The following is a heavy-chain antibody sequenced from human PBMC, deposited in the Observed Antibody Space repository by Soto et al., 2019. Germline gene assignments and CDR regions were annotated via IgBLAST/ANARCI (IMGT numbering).Heavy chain of an antibody. CDR1: GSTFSSYA. CDR3: ARGAGYSYLD. J-gene: IGHJ4*02. Sequence: QVQRVQSGAEVKKPGSSVKVSCKASGSTFSSYAFSWVRQAPGQGLEWMGGIIPSFVTANYAQEFQGRVTITADESTSTAYMELSSLRSEDTAVYSCARGAGYSYLDWGPGTLVTVSS. CDR2: IIPSFVTA. V-gene: IGHV1-69*01. D-gene: IGHD5-18*01.